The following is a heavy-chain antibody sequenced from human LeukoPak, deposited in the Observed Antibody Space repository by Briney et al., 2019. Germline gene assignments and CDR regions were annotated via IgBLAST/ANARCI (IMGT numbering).Heavy chain of an antibody. CDR1: GFTFSSYW. J-gene: IGHJ4*02. CDR2: INSDGSST. V-gene: IGHV3-74*01. CDR3: AKSDMTTVTTAQNY. Sequence: GGSLRLSCAASGFTFSSYWMHWVRQAPGKGLVWVSRINSDGSSTSYADSVKGRFTISRDNSKNTLYLQMNSLRAEDTAVYYCAKSDMTTVTTAQNYWGQGTLVTVSS. D-gene: IGHD4-17*01.